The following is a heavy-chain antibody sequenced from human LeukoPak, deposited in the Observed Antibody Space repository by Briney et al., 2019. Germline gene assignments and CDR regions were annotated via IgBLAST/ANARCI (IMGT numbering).Heavy chain of an antibody. CDR3: ARARPLGYCSGGSCYSDFDY. J-gene: IGHJ4*02. Sequence: ASVKVSCKASGYTFTSYYMHWVRQPPGQGLECMGIINPTGGSTSYAQKFQGRVTMTRDTSTSTVYMELSSLRSEDTAVYYCARARPLGYCSGGSCYSDFDYWGQGTLVTVSS. CDR2: INPTGGST. D-gene: IGHD2-15*01. V-gene: IGHV1-46*01. CDR1: GYTFTSYY.